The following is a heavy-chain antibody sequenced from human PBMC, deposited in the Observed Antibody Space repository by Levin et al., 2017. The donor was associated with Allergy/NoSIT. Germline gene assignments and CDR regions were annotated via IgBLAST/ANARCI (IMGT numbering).Heavy chain of an antibody. CDR1: GGSIRSDSYY. Sequence: SETLSLTCTVSGGSIRSDSYYWGWIRQPPGKGLEWIGGIFYSASTYYNPSLRGRVTISVDTSKNQFSLRLNFLTATDTAVYYCARLRRHLPAITGGFYYLDYWGQGTLVTVSS. V-gene: IGHV4-39*01. CDR2: IFYSAST. CDR3: ARLRRHLPAITGGFYYLDY. J-gene: IGHJ4*02. D-gene: IGHD2-8*02.